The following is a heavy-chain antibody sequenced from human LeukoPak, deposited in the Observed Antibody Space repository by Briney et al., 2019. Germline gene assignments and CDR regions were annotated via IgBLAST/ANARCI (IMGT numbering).Heavy chain of an antibody. V-gene: IGHV3-15*01. D-gene: IGHD3-10*01. CDR3: TTVDSGSYLNYFYYYMDV. J-gene: IGHJ6*03. CDR2: IKSKTDGGTT. CDR1: GFTFSNAW. Sequence: GGSLRLSCAASGFTFSNAWMSWVRQAPGKGLEWVGRIKSKTDGGTTDYAAPVKGRFTISSDDSKNTLYLQMNSLKTEDTAVYYCTTVDSGSYLNYFYYYMDVWGKGTTVTVSS.